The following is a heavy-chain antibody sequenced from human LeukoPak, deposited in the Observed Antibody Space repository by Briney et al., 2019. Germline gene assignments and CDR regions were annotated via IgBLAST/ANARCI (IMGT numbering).Heavy chain of an antibody. CDR1: VGSSSGYS. CDR2: IDNRGST. J-gene: IGHJ6*03. D-gene: IGHD1-26*01. V-gene: IGHV4-34*01. Sequence: PSETLSLTCAVDVGSSSGYSWGWVRKPPGRGREWIGEIDNRGSTNYNPSLMSRVTVSLDTSKNQFSLKMRSVTTADRAIYYCARLNSGSYWGDHYYYMDVWGKGTTVTVSS. CDR3: ARLNSGSYWGDHYYYMDV.